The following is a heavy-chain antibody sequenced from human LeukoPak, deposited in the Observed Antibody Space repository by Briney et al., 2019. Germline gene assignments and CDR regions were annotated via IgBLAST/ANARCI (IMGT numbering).Heavy chain of an antibody. V-gene: IGHV4-39*01. Sequence: PPETLSLTCTVSGGSISSSSYYWGWIRQPPGKGLEWIGSIYYSGSTYYNPSLKSRVTISVDTSKNQFSLKLSSVTAADTAVYYCARRTGSHDYWGQGTLVTVSS. D-gene: IGHD3/OR15-3a*01. CDR3: ARRTGSHDY. CDR2: IYYSGST. J-gene: IGHJ4*02. CDR1: GGSISSSSYY.